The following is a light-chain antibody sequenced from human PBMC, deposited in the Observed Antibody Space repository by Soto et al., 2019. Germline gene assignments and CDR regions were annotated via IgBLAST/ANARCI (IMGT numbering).Light chain of an antibody. CDR2: GAS. CDR1: QSVSSN. CDR3: QQYSNLPQP. V-gene: IGKV3D-15*01. Sequence: EIVMTQSPATLSVSPGERATLSCRASQSVSSNLAWYQQKPGQAPRLLIYGASTRATGIPDRFSGSGSGTEFILPISSLQSEDFAVYYCQQYSNLPQPVGEGTKLEIK. J-gene: IGKJ2*01.